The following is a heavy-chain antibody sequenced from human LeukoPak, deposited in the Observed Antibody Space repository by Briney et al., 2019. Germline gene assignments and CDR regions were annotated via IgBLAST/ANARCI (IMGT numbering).Heavy chain of an antibody. D-gene: IGHD3-10*01. CDR2: INWTGGST. V-gene: IGHV3-20*04. Sequence: AGGSLRLSCAASGFTFRDAAMTWVRQAPGKGLEWVSGINWTGGSTGYADSVKGRFTISRDNAKNSLYLQMNSLRAEDTALYYCAIVGGGAFDIWGQGTMVTVSS. CDR3: AIVGGGAFDI. CDR1: GFTFRDAA. J-gene: IGHJ3*02.